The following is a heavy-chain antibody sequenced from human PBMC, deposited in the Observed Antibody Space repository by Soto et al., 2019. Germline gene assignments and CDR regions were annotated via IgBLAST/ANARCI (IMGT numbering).Heavy chain of an antibody. Sequence: QVQLVQSGAEVKKPGSSVKVSCKASGGTFSSYTISWVRQAPGQGLEWMGRIIPILGIANYAQKFQGRVTITADKSTSTAYMELSSLRSEDTAVYSCAMEYCSSTSCYRDYWGQGTLVTVSS. D-gene: IGHD2-2*02. CDR2: IIPILGIA. V-gene: IGHV1-69*02. CDR3: AMEYCSSTSCYRDY. J-gene: IGHJ4*02. CDR1: GGTFSSYT.